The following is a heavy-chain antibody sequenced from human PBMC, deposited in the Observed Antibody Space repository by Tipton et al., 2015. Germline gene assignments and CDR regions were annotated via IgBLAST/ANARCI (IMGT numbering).Heavy chain of an antibody. CDR3: ARVLYCKPTNCRGGPDYYYYGMDV. CDR1: GYTFATYG. V-gene: IGHV1-18*01. D-gene: IGHD2-2*01. Sequence: QVQLVQSGAEVKKPGASVKVSCKASGYTFATYGINWVRQAPGQGLEWMGWINAYNGDTNYAQKLQGRVTLTTDTSTSTAYMELRSLRSDDTAVYYCARVLYCKPTNCRGGPDYYYYGMDVWGQGTTVRVS. CDR2: INAYNGDT. J-gene: IGHJ6*02.